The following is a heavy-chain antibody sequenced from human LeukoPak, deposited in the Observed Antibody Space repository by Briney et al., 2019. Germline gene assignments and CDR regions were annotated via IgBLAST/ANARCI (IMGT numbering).Heavy chain of an antibody. V-gene: IGHV1-46*02. CDR1: GYTFHQND. D-gene: IGHD3-3*01. CDR2: IKLYGDT. CDR3: ARGEAGYLEAFDV. J-gene: IGHJ3*01. Sequence: ASVKVSCKASGYTFHQNDMHWVRQAPGQGLEWKGIIKLYGDTTYARKFQGRVTMTRHTSTSTVYIGLSSLTSDDTGTYFCARGEAGYLEAFDVWGQGTMVTVSS.